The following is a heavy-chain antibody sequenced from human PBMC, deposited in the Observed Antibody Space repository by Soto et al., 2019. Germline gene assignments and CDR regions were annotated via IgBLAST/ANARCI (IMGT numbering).Heavy chain of an antibody. CDR3: ARDGRAVDGTRWLDS. Sequence: SETLSLTCTVSGGSISSYYWSWIRQPPGKGLKWIGYIYYSGSTNYNPSLKSRVTISVDTSKNQFSLKLSSVTAADTAVYYCARDGRAVDGTRWLDSWGQGTLVNVSS. V-gene: IGHV4-59*01. CDR1: GGSISSYY. CDR2: IYYSGST. D-gene: IGHD6-19*01. J-gene: IGHJ5*01.